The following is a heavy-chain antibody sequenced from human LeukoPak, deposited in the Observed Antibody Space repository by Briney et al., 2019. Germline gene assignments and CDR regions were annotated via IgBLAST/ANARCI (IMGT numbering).Heavy chain of an antibody. D-gene: IGHD3-3*01. CDR1: GGSISSGDYY. Sequence: PSQTVSLTCTVSGGSISSGDYYWSWIRQPPGKGLEWIGYIYYSGSTYYNPSLKSRVTISVDTSKNQFSLKLSSVTAADTAVSYCARDLTIFGVDTTGAFDIWGQGTMVTVSS. CDR3: ARDLTIFGVDTTGAFDI. J-gene: IGHJ3*02. CDR2: IYYSGST. V-gene: IGHV4-30-4*08.